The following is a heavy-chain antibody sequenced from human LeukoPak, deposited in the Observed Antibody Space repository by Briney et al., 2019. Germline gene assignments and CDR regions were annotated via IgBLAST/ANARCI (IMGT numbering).Heavy chain of an antibody. CDR3: ARGPRTGDIVVVPADPLGGGSFDY. CDR1: GGSISSSSYY. D-gene: IGHD2-2*01. J-gene: IGHJ4*02. Sequence: SETLSLTCTVSGGSISSSSYYWGWIRQPPGKGLEWIGSIYYSGSTYYNPSLKSRVTISVDTSKNQFSLKLSSVTAADMAVYYCARGPRTGDIVVVPADPLGGGSFDYWGQGTLVTVSS. V-gene: IGHV4-39*07. CDR2: IYYSGST.